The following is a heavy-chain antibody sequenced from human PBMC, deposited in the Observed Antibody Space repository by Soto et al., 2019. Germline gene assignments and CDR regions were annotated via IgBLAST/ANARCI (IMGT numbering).Heavy chain of an antibody. V-gene: IGHV5-51*01. CDR1: GYRFTSYW. CDR2: IFPSDSDT. J-gene: IGHJ5*02. CDR3: ARKDKSGYFNWFDP. D-gene: IGHD3-22*01. Sequence: GESLKISCRTSGYRFTSYWIAWVRQMPVKGLEWMGIIFPSDSDTRYSPSFQGQVTISADRSTSTVFLQWASLKASDTAVYFCARKDKSGYFNWFDPWGQGTLVTVSS.